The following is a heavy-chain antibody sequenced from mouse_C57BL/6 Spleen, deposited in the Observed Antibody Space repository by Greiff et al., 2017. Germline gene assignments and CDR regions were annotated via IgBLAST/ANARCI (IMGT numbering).Heavy chain of an antibody. D-gene: IGHD2-4*01. Sequence: EVNVVESGGGLVQPGGSLSLSCAASGFTFTDYYMSWVRQPPGKALEWLGFIRNKANGYTTEYSASVKGRFTISRDNSQSILYLQMNALRAEDSATYYCARRGDYDGYAMDYWGQGTSVTVSS. V-gene: IGHV7-3*01. CDR3: ARRGDYDGYAMDY. CDR2: IRNKANGYTT. J-gene: IGHJ4*01. CDR1: GFTFTDYY.